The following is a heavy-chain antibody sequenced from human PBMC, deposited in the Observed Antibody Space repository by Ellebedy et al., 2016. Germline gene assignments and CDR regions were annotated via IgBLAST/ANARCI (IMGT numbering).Heavy chain of an antibody. D-gene: IGHD3-10*01. CDR1: GFTFDDYA. Sequence: SLKISXAASGFTFDDYAMHWVRQTPGKGLEWVSGISWNSGSKGYADSVKGRFTISRDNSENSLYLQMNSLRAEDTAVYYCAREVVHSGDFDSWGQGTQVTVSS. CDR3: AREVVHSGDFDS. CDR2: ISWNSGSK. V-gene: IGHV3-9*01. J-gene: IGHJ4*02.